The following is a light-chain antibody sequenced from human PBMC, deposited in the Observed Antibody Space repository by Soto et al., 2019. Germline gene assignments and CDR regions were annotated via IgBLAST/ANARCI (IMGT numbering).Light chain of an antibody. CDR1: QGISTY. CDR3: QQSYTMAPNT. V-gene: IGKV1-39*01. CDR2: AAS. J-gene: IGKJ2*01. Sequence: IQMTRSPSSLSASVGDRVNITCRASQGISTYLNWYQQTPGKAPKLLIHAASSLHRGVPSRFSGGGSGTDFTLIISSLKPEDFATYYCQQSYTMAPNTFGQGTKLEIK.